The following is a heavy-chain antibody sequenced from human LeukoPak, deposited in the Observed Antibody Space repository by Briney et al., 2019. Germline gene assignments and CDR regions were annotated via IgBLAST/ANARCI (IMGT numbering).Heavy chain of an antibody. V-gene: IGHV4-39*07. J-gene: IGHJ4*02. CDR3: ARGQVGIRYFDWLLGLFDY. Sequence: PSETLSLTCTVSGGSISSSSYYWGWIRQPPGKGLEWIGSIYYSGSTYYNPSLKSRVTISVDTSKNQFSLKLSSVTAADTAVYYCARGQVGIRYFDWLLGLFDYWGQGTLVTVSS. CDR2: IYYSGST. CDR1: GGSISSSSYY. D-gene: IGHD3-9*01.